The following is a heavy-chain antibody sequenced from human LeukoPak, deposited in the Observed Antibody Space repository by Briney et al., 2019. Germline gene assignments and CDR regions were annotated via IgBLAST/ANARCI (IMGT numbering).Heavy chain of an antibody. D-gene: IGHD3-22*01. V-gene: IGHV1-2*02. CDR1: GYTFTXYY. CDR3: ARDYYDSSGPNY. Sequence: VSCKAXGYTFTXYYMHWVRQAPGQGLEWMGWINPNSGGTNYAQKFQGRVTMTRDTSISTAYMELSRLRSDDTAVYYCARDYYDSSGPNYWGQGTLVTVSS. J-gene: IGHJ4*02. CDR2: INPNSGGT.